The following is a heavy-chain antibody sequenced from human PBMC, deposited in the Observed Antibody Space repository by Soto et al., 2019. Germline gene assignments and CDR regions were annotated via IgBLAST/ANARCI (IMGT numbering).Heavy chain of an antibody. CDR2: IIPILGIA. D-gene: IGHD5-18*01. J-gene: IGHJ4*02. CDR3: ACETDTAASFDS. CDR1: GGTFSSYT. V-gene: IGHV1-69*02. Sequence: QVQLVQSGAEVKKPGSSVKVSCKASGGTFSSYTISWVRQAPGQGLEWMGRIIPILGIANYAQKFQGRVTITADKSTSTAYMELSSLSSEDTAVYYCACETDTAASFDSWGQGTLVTVSS.